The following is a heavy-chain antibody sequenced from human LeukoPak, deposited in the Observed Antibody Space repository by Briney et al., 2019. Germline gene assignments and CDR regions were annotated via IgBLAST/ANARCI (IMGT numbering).Heavy chain of an antibody. CDR1: GGSFSGYY. CDR2: INHSGST. D-gene: IGHD3-10*01. Sequence: SETLSLTCAVYGGSFSGYYWSWIRQPPGKGLKWIGEINHSGSTNYNPSLKSRVTISVDTSKSQFSLKLSSVTAADTAVYYCARQYYYGSGTWSWFDPWGQGTLVTVSS. CDR3: ARQYYYGSGTWSWFDP. J-gene: IGHJ5*02. V-gene: IGHV4-34*01.